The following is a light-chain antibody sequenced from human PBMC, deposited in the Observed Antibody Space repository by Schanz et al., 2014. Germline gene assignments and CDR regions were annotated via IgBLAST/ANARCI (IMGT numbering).Light chain of an antibody. J-gene: IGKJ4*01. V-gene: IGKV1-9*01. CDR1: QSIGSW. CDR3: QQLHTYPPT. CDR2: ATS. Sequence: DIQLTQSPSSLSASVGDRVSITCRASQSIGSWLAWYQQKPGKAPKLLIYATSTLQTGVPSRFSGSGFGTDFTLTINSLQPEDFATYYCQQLHTYPPTFGGGTKVE.